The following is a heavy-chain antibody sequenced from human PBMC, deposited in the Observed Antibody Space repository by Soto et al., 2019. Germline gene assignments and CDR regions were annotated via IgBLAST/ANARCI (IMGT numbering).Heavy chain of an antibody. Sequence: QVQLVESGGGVLQPGRSLRLSCAASGFTFSSYAMHWVRQAPGKGLEWVAVISYDGSNKYYTDSVKGRFTISSDNSKNTLYLKMNRLRAEDTAVYYCARPLWRDDYNWGYFDLWGRGTLVTVSS. V-gene: IGHV3-30-3*01. J-gene: IGHJ2*01. CDR1: GFTFSSYA. CDR3: ARPLWRDDYNWGYFDL. CDR2: ISYDGSNK. D-gene: IGHD4-4*01.